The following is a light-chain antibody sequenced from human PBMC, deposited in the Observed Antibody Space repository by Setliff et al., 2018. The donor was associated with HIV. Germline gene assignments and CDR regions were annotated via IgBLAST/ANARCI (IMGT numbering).Light chain of an antibody. CDR3: AAWDDSLNVI. Sequence: QSVLTQPPSASGTPGQRVAISCSGSSSNIGSNTVDWYQQLPGTAPKLLIYSNNQRPSGVPDRFSGSKAGTSASLVISGLQSDDEADYYCAAWDDSLNVIFGGGTQLTVL. CDR2: SNN. CDR1: SSNIGSNT. J-gene: IGLJ2*01. V-gene: IGLV1-44*01.